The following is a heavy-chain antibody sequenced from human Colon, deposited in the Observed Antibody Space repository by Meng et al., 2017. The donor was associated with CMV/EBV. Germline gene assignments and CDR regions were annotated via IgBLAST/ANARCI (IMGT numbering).Heavy chain of an antibody. V-gene: IGHV3-72*01. CDR2: IRNKASSYTT. D-gene: IGHD1-14*01. Sequence: GESLKISCAASGFTFNDYYMDWVRQAPGKGLEWVGRIRNKASSYTTEYAASVKVRFTISRDDSKNSVYVHMTGLKTEDSAMYYCTRGYPVQLDYWGQGTLVTVSS. J-gene: IGHJ4*02. CDR1: GFTFNDYY. CDR3: TRGYPVQLDY.